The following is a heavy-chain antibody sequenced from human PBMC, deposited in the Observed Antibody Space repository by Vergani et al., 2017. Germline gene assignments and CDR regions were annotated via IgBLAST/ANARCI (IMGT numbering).Heavy chain of an antibody. V-gene: IGHV1-69*04. CDR2: IIPILGIA. Sequence: QVQLVQSGAEVKKPGSSVKVSCKASGGTFSSYAISWVRQAPGQGLEWMGRIIPILGIANYAQKFQGRVTITRDTSASTAYMELGSLRSEDTAVYYCASTRSPLPPDYYYYGMDVWGQGTTVTVSS. CDR1: GGTFSSYA. CDR3: ASTRSPLPPDYYYYGMDV. D-gene: IGHD1-26*01. J-gene: IGHJ6*02.